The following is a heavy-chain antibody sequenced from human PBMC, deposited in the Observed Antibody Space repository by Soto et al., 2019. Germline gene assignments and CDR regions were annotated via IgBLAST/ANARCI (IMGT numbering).Heavy chain of an antibody. CDR2: IYYSGST. Sequence: QVQLQESGPGLVKPSETLSLTCTVSGGSISSYYWSWIRQPPGKGLEWIGYIYYSGSTNYNPPLTSPVTISVDTPKTQFSLKLTSVTAADTAVYYCASRYGSAFDFWGQGTMVTVSS. J-gene: IGHJ3*01. CDR1: GGSISSYY. V-gene: IGHV4-59*01. CDR3: ASRYGSAFDF. D-gene: IGHD3-10*01.